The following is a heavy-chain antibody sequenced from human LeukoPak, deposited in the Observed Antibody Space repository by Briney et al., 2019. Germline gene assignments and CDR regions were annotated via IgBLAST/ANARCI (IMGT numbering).Heavy chain of an antibody. CDR2: IYSGGTT. CDR1: WFTLSTYY. Sequence: GGSLTLSCAASWFTLSTYYMNWVRQAPGEVVEWVSIIYSGGTTYYAYSVKGRFTISRDTSKNTLSLQMTSLRADDTAVYFCARVGDHFHWNLDLWGRGTLVTVSS. D-gene: IGHD5-24*01. V-gene: IGHV3-53*01. CDR3: ARVGDHFHWNLDL. J-gene: IGHJ2*01.